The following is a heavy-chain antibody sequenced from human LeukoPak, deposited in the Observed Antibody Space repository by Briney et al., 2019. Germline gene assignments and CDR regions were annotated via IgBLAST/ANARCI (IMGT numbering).Heavy chain of an antibody. Sequence: GGSLRLSCAASGFTFSSYSMNWVRQAPGKGLEWVSSISSSSSYIYYADSVKGRFTISRDNAKNSLYLQMNSLRAEDTAVYYCARDAGGWDPGAFDIWGQGTMVTVSS. CDR1: GFTFSSYS. CDR2: ISSSSSYI. J-gene: IGHJ3*02. CDR3: ARDAGGWDPGAFDI. V-gene: IGHV3-21*01. D-gene: IGHD6-19*01.